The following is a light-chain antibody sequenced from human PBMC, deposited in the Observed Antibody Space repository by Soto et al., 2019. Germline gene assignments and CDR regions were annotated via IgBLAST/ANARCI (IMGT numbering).Light chain of an antibody. V-gene: IGLV2-23*02. CDR3: CSYGGDSYV. Sequence: QSVLTQPASVSGSPGQSITISCTGTSSDVGNYNLVSWYQQHPGKAPKLMIYDVSKRPSGVSNRFSGSKSGNTASLTISGLQADDEADYFCCSYGGDSYVFGNGNKVTVL. CDR2: DVS. CDR1: SSDVGNYNL. J-gene: IGLJ1*01.